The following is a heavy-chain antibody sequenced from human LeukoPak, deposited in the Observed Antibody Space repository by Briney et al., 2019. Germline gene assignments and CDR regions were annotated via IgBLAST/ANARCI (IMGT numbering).Heavy chain of an antibody. Sequence: GGSLRLSCAASGFTFSSYAMSWVRQAPGKGLEWVSAISGSGGSTYYADSVKGRFTISRDNAKNSLYLQMNSLRAEDTAVYYCARKPHPGRFCSSTSCPYYYMDVWGKGTTVTVSS. CDR1: GFTFSSYA. D-gene: IGHD2-2*01. V-gene: IGHV3-23*01. CDR3: ARKPHPGRFCSSTSCPYYYMDV. J-gene: IGHJ6*03. CDR2: ISGSGGST.